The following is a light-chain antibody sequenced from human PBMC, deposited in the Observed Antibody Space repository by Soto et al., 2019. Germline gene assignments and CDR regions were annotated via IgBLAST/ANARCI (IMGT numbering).Light chain of an antibody. Sequence: QSALTQPASVSGSPGQSITISCTGTNSDVGGYNYVSWYQQHPGKAPELMIYEVSHRPSGVSNRFSGSKSDNTASLTISGVQAEDEADYYCSSYTSISTLYVFGTRTKATV. CDR3: SSYTSISTLYV. CDR1: NSDVGGYNY. V-gene: IGLV2-14*01. J-gene: IGLJ1*01. CDR2: EVS.